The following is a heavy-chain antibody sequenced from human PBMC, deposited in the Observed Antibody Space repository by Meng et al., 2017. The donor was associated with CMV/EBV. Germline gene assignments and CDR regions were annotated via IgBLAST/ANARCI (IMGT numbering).Heavy chain of an antibody. D-gene: IGHD5-24*01. CDR1: GYTFTGYY. CDR2: INPNSGGT. CDR3: ARVQVRGEMATPAGY. Sequence: QGQLVQSGAEVKKPGASVKVSCKASGYTFTGYYMHWGRQAPGQGLEWMGWINPNSGGTNYAQKFQGRVTMTRDTSISTAYMELSRLRSDDTAVYYCARVQVRGEMATPAGYWGQGTLVTVSS. J-gene: IGHJ4*02. V-gene: IGHV1-2*02.